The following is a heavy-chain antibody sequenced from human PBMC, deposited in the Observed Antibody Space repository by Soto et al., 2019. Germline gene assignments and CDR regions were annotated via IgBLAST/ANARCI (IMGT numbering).Heavy chain of an antibody. CDR2: IYYSGST. CDR1: GGSISSGDYY. Sequence: SETLSLTCTVSGGSISSGDYYWSWIRQPPGKGLEWIGYIYYSGSTYYNPSLKSRVTISVDTSKNQFSLKLSSVTAADTAVYYCTGRVATTIDYWGQGTLVTVSS. D-gene: IGHD5-12*01. CDR3: TGRVATTIDY. V-gene: IGHV4-30-4*01. J-gene: IGHJ4*02.